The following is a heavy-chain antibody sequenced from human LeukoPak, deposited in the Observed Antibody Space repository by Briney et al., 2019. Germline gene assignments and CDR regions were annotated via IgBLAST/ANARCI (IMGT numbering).Heavy chain of an antibody. J-gene: IGHJ6*02. V-gene: IGHV4-59*01. CDR1: GGSISSYY. Sequence: SETLSLTCTVSGGSISSYYWSWIRQPPGKGLEWIGYIYYSGSTNYNPSLKSRVTISVDASKNQFSLKLSSVTAADTAVYYCAREMYYYDSSGYYPSDYYGMDVWGQGTTVTVSS. CDR3: AREMYYYDSSGYYPSDYYGMDV. CDR2: IYYSGST. D-gene: IGHD3-22*01.